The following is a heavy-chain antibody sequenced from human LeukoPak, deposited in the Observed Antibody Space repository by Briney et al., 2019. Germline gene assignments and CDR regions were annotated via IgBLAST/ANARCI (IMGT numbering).Heavy chain of an antibody. D-gene: IGHD6-6*01. CDR1: GFTFDDYA. CDR3: ARSREYSSSARYFDY. J-gene: IGHJ4*02. Sequence: GGSLRLSCAASGFTFDDYAMHWVRQAPGKGLEWVSGISWNSGSIGYADSVKGRFTVSRDNARNSLYLQMNSLRAEDMALYYCARSREYSSSARYFDYWGQGTLVTVSS. CDR2: ISWNSGSI. V-gene: IGHV3-9*03.